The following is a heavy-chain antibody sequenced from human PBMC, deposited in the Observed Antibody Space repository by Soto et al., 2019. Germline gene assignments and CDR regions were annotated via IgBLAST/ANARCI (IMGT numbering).Heavy chain of an antibody. CDR3: VRGDPGACSSTSCSDAFDV. D-gene: IGHD2-2*01. CDR2: IYYSGST. V-gene: IGHV4-30-4*01. CDR1: GGSISSGDYY. Sequence: QVQLQESGPGLVKPSQTLSLTCTVSGGSISSGDYYWNWISQPPGKGLEWIGSIYYSGSTYYSPSLKSRVTLSVGTSKTQCSLMPSSVTAAAPAVYYCVRGDPGACSSTSCSDAFDVWGRGTMVAVSS. J-gene: IGHJ3*01.